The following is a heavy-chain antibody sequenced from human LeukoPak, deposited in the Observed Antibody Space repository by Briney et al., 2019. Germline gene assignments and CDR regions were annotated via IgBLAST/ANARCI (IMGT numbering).Heavy chain of an antibody. CDR2: IKKDGSET. Sequence: PGRSLRLSCAASGFTFSSYWMSWVRQAPGKGLEWVANIKKDGSETYYLDSVKGRFTVSRDNAKNSLYLQMNSLRDEDTAVYFCARAPLGRNCSGAICFSSPGSFDFWGQGTMVTVSS. D-gene: IGHD2-15*01. J-gene: IGHJ3*01. CDR1: GFTFSSYW. CDR3: ARAPLGRNCSGAICFSSPGSFDF. V-gene: IGHV3-7*01.